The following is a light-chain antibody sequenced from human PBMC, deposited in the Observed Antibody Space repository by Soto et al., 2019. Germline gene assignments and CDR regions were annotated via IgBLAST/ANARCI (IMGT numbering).Light chain of an antibody. CDR2: SNN. V-gene: IGLV1-44*01. Sequence: QSVLTQPPSASGTPGLRVTISCSGSSSNIGSHTINWYQQLPGTAPKLLIYSNNQRPSGVPDRFSGSKSGTSASLAISGLQSEDEADYYCAAWDDSLIGPVFGGGTKVTVL. CDR3: AAWDDSLIGPV. CDR1: SSNIGSHT. J-gene: IGLJ3*02.